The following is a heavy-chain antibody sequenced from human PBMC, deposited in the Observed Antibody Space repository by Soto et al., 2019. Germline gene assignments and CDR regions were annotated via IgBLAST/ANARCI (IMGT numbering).Heavy chain of an antibody. CDR2: IYWNDDK. J-gene: IGHJ4*02. V-gene: IGHV2-5*01. CDR3: AHTPHIAVVFDY. Sequence: SGPTRENPTQTLTLTGTFSGFSLSTSGVGVGWIRQPPGKALEWLALIYWNDDKRYSPSLKSRLTITKDTSKNQVVLTMTNMDPVDTATYYCAHTPHIAVVFDYWGQGTLVTVSS. D-gene: IGHD6-19*01. CDR1: GFSLSTSGVG.